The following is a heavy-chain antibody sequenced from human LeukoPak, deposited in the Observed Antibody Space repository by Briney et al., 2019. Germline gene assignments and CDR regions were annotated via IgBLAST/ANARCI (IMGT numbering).Heavy chain of an antibody. V-gene: IGHV4-34*01. J-gene: IGHJ3*02. CDR2: INHSGST. CDR1: GGSFSGYY. D-gene: IGHD3-9*01. CDR3: ARERPGYFDWVDAFDI. Sequence: SETLSLTCAVYGGSFSGYYWSWLRQPPGKGLEWIGEINHSGSTNYNPSLKSRGTISVDTSKNQFSLKLSSVTAADTAVYYCARERPGYFDWVDAFDIWGQGTMVTVSS.